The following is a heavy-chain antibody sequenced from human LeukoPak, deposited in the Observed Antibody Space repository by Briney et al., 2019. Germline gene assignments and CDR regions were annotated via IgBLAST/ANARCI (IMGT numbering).Heavy chain of an antibody. V-gene: IGHV3-7*01. Sequence: QPGGSLRLSCAASGFIFSSYGMHWVRQAPAKGLEWVASIKEDGSEKYYVDSVKGRFTISRDNAKNSLSLQMNSLRAEDTAVYYCARDQRYRSRKNYYYYMDVWGKGTTVTVSS. D-gene: IGHD6-13*01. J-gene: IGHJ6*03. CDR3: ARDQRYRSRKNYYYYMDV. CDR2: IKEDGSEK. CDR1: GFIFSSYG.